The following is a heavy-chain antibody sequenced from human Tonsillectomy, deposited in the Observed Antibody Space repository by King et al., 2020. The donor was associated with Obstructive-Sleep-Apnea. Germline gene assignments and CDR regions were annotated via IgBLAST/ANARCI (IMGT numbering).Heavy chain of an antibody. CDR2: IYYSGST. CDR1: GGSISSYY. J-gene: IGHJ6*02. V-gene: IGHV4-59*01. Sequence: VQLQESGPGLVKPSETLTLTCTVSGGSISSYYWSWIRQPPWKGLEWIGYIYYSGSTNYNPSPKSRVTISVDTSNNQFSLKLSSVTAADTAVYYCAREFYSSSWYGDYYYGMDVWGQGTTVTVSS. D-gene: IGHD6-13*01. CDR3: AREFYSSSWYGDYYYGMDV.